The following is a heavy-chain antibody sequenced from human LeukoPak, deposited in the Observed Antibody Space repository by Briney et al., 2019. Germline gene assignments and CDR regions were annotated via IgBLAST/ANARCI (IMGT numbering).Heavy chain of an antibody. V-gene: IGHV3-11*04. J-gene: IGHJ5*02. CDR2: ISSSGSTI. D-gene: IGHD3-3*01. CDR3: ARDVTVGVSGYYDFWSGPGA. Sequence: GGSLRLSCAASGFTFSDYYMSWIRQAPGKGLEWVSYISSSGSTIYYADSVKGRFTISRDNAKNSLYLQMNSLRAEDTAVYYCARDVTVGVSGYYDFWSGPGAWGQGTLVTVSS. CDR1: GFTFSDYY.